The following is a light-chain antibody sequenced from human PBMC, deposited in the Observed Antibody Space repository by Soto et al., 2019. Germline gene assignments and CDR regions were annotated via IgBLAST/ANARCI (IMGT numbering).Light chain of an antibody. V-gene: IGLV2-14*01. CDR3: SSYTTSSTLGV. CDR1: SSDVGGYNY. CDR2: DVS. Sequence: QSALTQPASVSGSPGQSITISCTGTSSDVGGYNYVSWYQQHPGKAPKIMIFDVSYRPSGVSNRFSGSKSGNTASLTISGLQAEDEADYYCSSYTTSSTLGVFGGGTKLTVL. J-gene: IGLJ2*01.